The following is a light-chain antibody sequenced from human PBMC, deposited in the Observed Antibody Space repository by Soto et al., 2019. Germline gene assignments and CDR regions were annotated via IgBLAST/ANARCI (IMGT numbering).Light chain of an antibody. J-gene: IGKJ5*01. CDR3: QQSYSTLSIT. CDR2: AAS. CDR1: ESINRH. Sequence: DIQMTQSPSSLSASVGDRVTITCRARESINRHLNWYQQKPGKAPKLLIYAASSLQNGVPSRFSGSGSGTDFTLTISNLQPEDFATYYCQQSYSTLSITFGQGTRLEIK. V-gene: IGKV1-39*01.